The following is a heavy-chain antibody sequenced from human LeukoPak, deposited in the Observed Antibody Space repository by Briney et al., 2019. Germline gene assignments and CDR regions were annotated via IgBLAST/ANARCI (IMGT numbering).Heavy chain of an antibody. Sequence: GGSLRLSCAASGFTFSSYSMNWVRQAPGKGLEWVSYISSSSSAIYYADSVKGRFTISKDNAKNSLYLQMNNLSPEDTALYYCTRPGKYQLRWQEGGDVDVWGQGTTVTVSS. CDR1: GFTFSSYS. D-gene: IGHD2-2*01. CDR2: ISSSSSAI. CDR3: TRPGKYQLRWQEGGDVDV. J-gene: IGHJ6*02. V-gene: IGHV3-48*01.